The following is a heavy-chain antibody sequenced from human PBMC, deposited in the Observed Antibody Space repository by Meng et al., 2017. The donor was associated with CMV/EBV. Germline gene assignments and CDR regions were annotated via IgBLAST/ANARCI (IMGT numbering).Heavy chain of an antibody. CDR2: IKQDGSEK. V-gene: IGHV3-7*01. Sequence: GESLKISCAASGFTFSSYWMSWVRQAPGKRLEWVANIKQDGSEKYYVDSVKGRFTISRDNAKNSLYLQMNSLRAEDTAVYYCARSRSGGGWYYFDYWGQGTLVTVSS. CDR1: GFTFSSYW. J-gene: IGHJ4*02. D-gene: IGHD6-19*01. CDR3: ARSRSGGGWYYFDY.